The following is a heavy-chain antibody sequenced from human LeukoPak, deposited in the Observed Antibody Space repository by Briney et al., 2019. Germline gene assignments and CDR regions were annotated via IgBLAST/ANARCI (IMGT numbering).Heavy chain of an antibody. CDR2: ISAYNGNT. CDR1: GYTFTSYG. J-gene: IGHJ4*02. V-gene: IGHV1-18*04. D-gene: IGHD3-9*01. CDR3: GRREEYDILTGSLDY. Sequence: GASVKVSCKASGYTFTSYGISWVRQAPGQGLEWMGWISAYNGNTNYAQKLQGRVTMTTDTSTSTAYMELRSLRSDDTAVYYCGRREEYDILTGSLDYWGQGTLVTVSS.